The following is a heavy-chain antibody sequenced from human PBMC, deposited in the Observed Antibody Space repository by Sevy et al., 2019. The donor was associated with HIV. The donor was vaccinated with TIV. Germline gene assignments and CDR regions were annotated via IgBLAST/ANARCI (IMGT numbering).Heavy chain of an antibody. CDR1: GFTVSSNY. D-gene: IGHD3-16*01. V-gene: IGHV3-53*01. CDR2: IYSGGNT. J-gene: IGHJ4*02. Sequence: GGSLRLSCAASGFTVSSNYMTWVRQAPGKGLEWVSVIYSGGNTYYADSVKGRLTISRDNSKNTLYLQMNRMRAEDTAVYYCARGHTMITYWGQGTLVTVSS. CDR3: ARGHTMITY.